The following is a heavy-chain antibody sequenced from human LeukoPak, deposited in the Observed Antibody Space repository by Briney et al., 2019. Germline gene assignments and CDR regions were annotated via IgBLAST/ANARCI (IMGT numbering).Heavy chain of an antibody. D-gene: IGHD3-9*01. CDR2: ISGSGGST. CDR1: GFTFSSYA. J-gene: IGHJ4*02. V-gene: IGHV3-23*01. Sequence: GGSLTLSCAASGFTFSSYAMSWVRQAPGKGLEWVSAISGSGGSTYYADSVKGRFTISRDNSKNTLYLQMNSLRAEDTAVYYCAKGPDILTGYYIGYYFDYWGQGTLVTVSS. CDR3: AKGPDILTGYYIGYYFDY.